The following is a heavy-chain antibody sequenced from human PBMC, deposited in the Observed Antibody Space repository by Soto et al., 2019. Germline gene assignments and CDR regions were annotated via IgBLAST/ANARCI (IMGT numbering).Heavy chain of an antibody. J-gene: IGHJ4*02. CDR1: RGTFNRYA. D-gene: IGHD5-18*01. CDR3: ARQNRDTPMVPFDV. CDR2: LVPQFGTP. Sequence: QVQLVQSGAEVKKPGSSVKVSCLASRGTFNRYAINWVRQAPGHGLEWLGALVPQFGTPNYAQKFQDRVTIAAEETTNTTSMELRGLTSDDTAVYYCARQNRDTPMVPFDVWGQGNLVTVSS. V-gene: IGHV1-69*01.